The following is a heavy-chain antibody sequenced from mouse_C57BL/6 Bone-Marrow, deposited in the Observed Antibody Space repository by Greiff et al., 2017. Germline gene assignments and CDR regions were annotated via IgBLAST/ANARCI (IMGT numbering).Heavy chain of an antibody. V-gene: IGHV14-3*01. Sequence: VQLQQSVAELVRPGASVKMSCTASGFNFKNTYMTWVKQRPEQGLEWIGRIDPANGNTKYAPKYKGKATTTADTSSNTAYLQLSSLTSEDSAIYYCARAPYGTSYLACFAYWGQGTLVTVSA. CDR2: IDPANGNT. D-gene: IGHD1-1*01. CDR3: ARAPYGTSYLACFAY. J-gene: IGHJ3*01. CDR1: GFNFKNTY.